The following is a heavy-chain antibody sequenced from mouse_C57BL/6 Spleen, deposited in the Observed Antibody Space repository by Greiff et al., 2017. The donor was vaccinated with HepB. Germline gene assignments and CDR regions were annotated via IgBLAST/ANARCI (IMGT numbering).Heavy chain of an antibody. D-gene: IGHD2-4*01. CDR1: GFSLTSYG. V-gene: IGHV2-5*01. Sequence: QVQLQQSGPGLVQPSQSLSITCTVSGFSLTSYGVHWVRQSPGKGLEWLGVIWRGGSTDYNAAFMSRLSITKDNSKSQVFFKMNSLQADDTAIYYCAKNWDYDEDAMDYWGQGTSVTVSS. J-gene: IGHJ4*01. CDR2: IWRGGST. CDR3: AKNWDYDEDAMDY.